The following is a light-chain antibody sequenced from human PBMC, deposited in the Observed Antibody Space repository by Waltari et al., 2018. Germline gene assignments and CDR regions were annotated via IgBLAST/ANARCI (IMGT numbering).Light chain of an antibody. CDR2: EAT. V-gene: IGKV1-33*01. Sequence: DIQMTQSPSSLSASVGDRVTITCQASRDINNYLNWYQQNQGKAHKLLIYEATTLETGVPSRFSGSGSGTDFVFTISRLQPEDIATYYCQHYDGVPPWTFGQGTRVDFK. CDR1: RDINNY. CDR3: QHYDGVPPWT. J-gene: IGKJ1*01.